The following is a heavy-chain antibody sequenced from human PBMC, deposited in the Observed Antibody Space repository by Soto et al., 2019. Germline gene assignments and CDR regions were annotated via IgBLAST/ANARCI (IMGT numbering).Heavy chain of an antibody. CDR3: ARVITVTPVGYYGMDV. CDR2: ITPIFGTT. V-gene: IGHV1-69*13. CDR1: GGTFSNYA. J-gene: IGHJ6*02. D-gene: IGHD4-4*01. Sequence: SVKASCKASGGTFSNYAMSWVRQAPGEGLEWMGGITPIFGTTTYAQRLQGSVTVTADESSTTAHMELGSLRSEYTAVYYCARVITVTPVGYYGMDVWGQGTTCSVSS.